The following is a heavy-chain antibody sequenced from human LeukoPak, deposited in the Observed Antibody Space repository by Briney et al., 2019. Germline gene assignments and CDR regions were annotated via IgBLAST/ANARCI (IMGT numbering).Heavy chain of an antibody. D-gene: IGHD3-9*01. CDR2: ITSSSNYI. Sequence: KPGGSLRLSFAASGFTFSGYSMNWVRQAPGKGLEWVSSITSSSNYIYYADSLKGRFTISRDNAKNFLYLQMNSLRAEDTAVYYCARDTSDWLLFIPFDYWGQGTLVTVSS. CDR3: ARDTSDWLLFIPFDY. J-gene: IGHJ4*02. V-gene: IGHV3-21*01. CDR1: GFTFSGYS.